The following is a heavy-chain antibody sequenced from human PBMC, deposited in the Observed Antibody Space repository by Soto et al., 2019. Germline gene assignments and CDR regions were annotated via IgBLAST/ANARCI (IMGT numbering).Heavy chain of an antibody. Sequence: QVQLVQSGAEVKKPGSSVKVSCKASGGTFSSYAISWVRQAPGQGLEWMGGIIPIFGTANYAQKFQGRVTITADESTSTAYRELSSLRSEDTAVYYCARTVEMAPYYYYGMDVWGQGTTVTVSS. CDR1: GGTFSSYA. D-gene: IGHD5-12*01. CDR3: ARTVEMAPYYYYGMDV. V-gene: IGHV1-69*01. CDR2: IIPIFGTA. J-gene: IGHJ6*02.